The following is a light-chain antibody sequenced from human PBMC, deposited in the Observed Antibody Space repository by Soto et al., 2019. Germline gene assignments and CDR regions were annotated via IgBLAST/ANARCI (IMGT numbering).Light chain of an antibody. Sequence: QSVLTQPPSVSGAPGQRVTISCTGSSSNIGAGYDVHWYQQRPGTAPKLLIYRNNQRPSGVPDRFSGSKSGTSASLAISGLRSEDEADYYCAAWDGSLSGYVFGTGTKVTVL. CDR2: RNN. CDR1: SSNIGAGYD. CDR3: AAWDGSLSGYV. J-gene: IGLJ1*01. V-gene: IGLV1-40*01.